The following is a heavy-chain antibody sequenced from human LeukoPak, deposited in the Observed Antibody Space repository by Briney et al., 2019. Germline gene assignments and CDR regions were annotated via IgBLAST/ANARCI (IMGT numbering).Heavy chain of an antibody. D-gene: IGHD3-22*01. CDR2: IYYSGST. CDR1: GGSISSSSYY. V-gene: IGHV4-39*07. Sequence: SETLSLTCAVSGGSISSSSYYWGWIRQPPGKGLEWIGSIYYSGSTYYNPSLKSRVTMSVDTSKNQFSLKLTSVTAADTAVYYCARGYYDSSGSYSLALFEYWGQGILVTVSS. J-gene: IGHJ4*02. CDR3: ARGYYDSSGSYSLALFEY.